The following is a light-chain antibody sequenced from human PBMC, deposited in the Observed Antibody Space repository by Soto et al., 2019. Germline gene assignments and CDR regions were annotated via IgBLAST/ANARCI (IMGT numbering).Light chain of an antibody. J-gene: IGKJ4*01. CDR1: QDISNY. CDR3: QQYDNLPLS. Sequence: DIQMTQSPSSLSASVGDRVTITCQASQDISNYLNWYQQKPGKAPKLLIYDASNWETGVPSRFSGSGSGTDFNFTIRSLHPEDIATYYCQQYDNLPLSFGGGTKVQIK. CDR2: DAS. V-gene: IGKV1-33*01.